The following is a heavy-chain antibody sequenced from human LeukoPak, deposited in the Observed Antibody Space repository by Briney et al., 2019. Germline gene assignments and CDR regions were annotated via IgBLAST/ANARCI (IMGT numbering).Heavy chain of an antibody. J-gene: IGHJ4*02. CDR1: GYSLTQLS. D-gene: IGHD3-3*01. V-gene: IGHV1-24*01. Sequence: ASVKVSCKVSGYSLTQLSMHWVRQGIGRGLEWMGGFDPVDGETIYAQKFQGRVTMTENTSTDTAYMELSSLRSDDTAVFYCAILLEDYAFSTGSAKDYWGQGTLVTVSS. CDR2: FDPVDGET. CDR3: AILLEDYAFSTGSAKDY.